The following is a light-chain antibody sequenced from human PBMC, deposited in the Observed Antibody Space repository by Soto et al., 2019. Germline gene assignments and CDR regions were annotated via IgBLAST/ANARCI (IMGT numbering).Light chain of an antibody. CDR3: CSYAGSYTRG. J-gene: IGLJ1*01. CDR1: SSDVGGYNY. CDR2: DVS. V-gene: IGLV2-11*01. Sequence: QSVLTQPRSVSGSPGQSVTISCTGTSSDVGGYNYVSWYQQHPGKAPKLMIYDVSKRPSGVPDRFSCSKSDNTASLTISGLQAEDEAVYYCCSYAGSYTRGFGTGTPVTV.